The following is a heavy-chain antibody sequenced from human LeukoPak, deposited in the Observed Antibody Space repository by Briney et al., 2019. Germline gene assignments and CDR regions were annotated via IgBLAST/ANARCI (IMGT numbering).Heavy chain of an antibody. Sequence: GGALRLSCAASGFTFSSYWMSWVRQAPGKGLEWVANIKQDGSEKYYVDSVKGRFTISRDNAKNSLYLQMNSLRVEDTAVYYCARDRSYGSGSLDIDYWGQGTLVTVSS. CDR2: IKQDGSEK. D-gene: IGHD3-10*01. J-gene: IGHJ4*02. V-gene: IGHV3-7*01. CDR1: GFTFSSYW. CDR3: ARDRSYGSGSLDIDY.